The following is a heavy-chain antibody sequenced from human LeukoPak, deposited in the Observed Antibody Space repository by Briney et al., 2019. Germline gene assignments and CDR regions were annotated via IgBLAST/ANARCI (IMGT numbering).Heavy chain of an antibody. Sequence: PGGSLRLSCAASGFTFSSYAMHWVRQAPGKGLEWVAVISYDGSNKYYADSVKGRFTISRDNSKNTLYLQMNSLRAEDTAVYYCARAGGDYYGMDVWGQGTTVTVSS. D-gene: IGHD3-10*01. CDR2: ISYDGSNK. CDR3: ARAGGDYYGMDV. J-gene: IGHJ6*02. CDR1: GFTFSSYA. V-gene: IGHV3-30-3*01.